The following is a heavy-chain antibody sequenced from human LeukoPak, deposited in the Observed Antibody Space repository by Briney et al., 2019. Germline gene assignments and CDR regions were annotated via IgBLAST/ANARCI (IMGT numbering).Heavy chain of an antibody. CDR2: IYYSGST. CDR3: ASAVGFYYYMDV. J-gene: IGHJ6*03. V-gene: IGHV4-59*01. Sequence: SETLSLTCTVSGGSISNYFWSWIRQPPGKGLEWIGYIYYSGSTNYNPSLKSRVTISVDTSKNQFSLKLSSVTAADTAVYYCASAVGFYYYMDVWGKGTTVTVSS. D-gene: IGHD1-26*01. CDR1: GGSISNYF.